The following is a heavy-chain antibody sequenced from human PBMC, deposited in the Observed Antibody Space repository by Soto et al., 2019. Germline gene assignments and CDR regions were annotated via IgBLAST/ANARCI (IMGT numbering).Heavy chain of an antibody. CDR2: ISYDGSNK. V-gene: IGHV3-30*03. D-gene: IGHD1-26*01. Sequence: PGGSLRLSCAASGFTFSSYGMHWVRQAPGKGLEWVAVISYDGSNKYYADSVKGRFTISRDNSKNSPYLQMNSLRDEDTAVYYCARVSVSGTMSRVQDYWGQGTLVTVSS. CDR3: ARVSVSGTMSRVQDY. J-gene: IGHJ4*02. CDR1: GFTFSSYG.